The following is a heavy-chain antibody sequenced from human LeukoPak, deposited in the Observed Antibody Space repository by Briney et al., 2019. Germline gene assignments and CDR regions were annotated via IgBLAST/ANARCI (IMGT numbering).Heavy chain of an antibody. CDR3: ARAVAGQYYFDY. Sequence: GASVKVSCKASGGTFSSYAISWVRQAPGQGLEWMGGIIPIFGTANYAQKFQGRVTITADESTSTAYMELSSLRSEDTAVYYYARAVAGQYYFDYWGQGTLVTVSS. D-gene: IGHD6-19*01. CDR1: GGTFSSYA. CDR2: IIPIFGTA. J-gene: IGHJ4*02. V-gene: IGHV1-69*13.